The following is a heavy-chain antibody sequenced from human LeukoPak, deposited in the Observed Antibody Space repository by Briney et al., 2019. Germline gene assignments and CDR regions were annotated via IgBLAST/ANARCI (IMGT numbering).Heavy chain of an antibody. CDR2: INPNSGST. V-gene: IGHV1-2*02. Sequence: SVTVSCTASGYTFTGYYMHWVRQAPGKGLEWVGCINPNSGSTNYAHKFKGRVTITRDKSISTAYMELSRLRPDDSAVYYWARDQGNYDFWRGYNWFDPWGQGTLVTVSS. D-gene: IGHD3/OR15-3a*01. J-gene: IGHJ5*02. CDR1: GYTFTGYY. CDR3: ARDQGNYDFWRGYNWFDP.